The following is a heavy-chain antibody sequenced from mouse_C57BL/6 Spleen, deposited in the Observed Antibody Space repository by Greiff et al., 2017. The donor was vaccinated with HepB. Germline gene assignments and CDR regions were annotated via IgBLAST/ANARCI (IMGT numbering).Heavy chain of an antibody. CDR1: GFNIKDDY. CDR3: TTWADEYGHFAY. CDR2: IDPENGDT. D-gene: IGHD5-1*01. J-gene: IGHJ3*01. V-gene: IGHV14-4*01. Sequence: EVQLQQSGAELVRPGASVKLSCTASGFNIKDDYMHWVKQRPEQGLEWIGWIDPENGDTEYASKFQGKAPITADTSSNTAYLQLSSRTSADTAVYYCTTWADEYGHFAYWGQGTLVTVSA.